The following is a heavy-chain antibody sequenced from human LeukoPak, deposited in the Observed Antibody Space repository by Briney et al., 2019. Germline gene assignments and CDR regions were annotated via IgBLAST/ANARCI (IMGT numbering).Heavy chain of an antibody. CDR2: IYYSGST. V-gene: IGHV4-39*07. Sequence: SETLSLTCTVSGDSISRSTYYWGWIRQPPGKGLEWIGSIYYSGSTYYSPSLKSRVTISVDTSKNQFSLKLSSVTAADTAVYYCAREGTAGTNLNWFDPWGQGTLVTVSS. J-gene: IGHJ5*02. CDR3: AREGTAGTNLNWFDP. CDR1: GDSISRSTYY. D-gene: IGHD1-1*01.